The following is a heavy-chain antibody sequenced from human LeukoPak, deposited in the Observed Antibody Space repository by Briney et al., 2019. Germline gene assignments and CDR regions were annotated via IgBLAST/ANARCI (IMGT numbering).Heavy chain of an antibody. CDR2: INPNSGGT. V-gene: IGHV1-2*02. Sequence: ASVKVSCKASGYTFTGYYMHWVRQAPGQGLEWMGWINPNSGGTNSAQKFQGRVTMTRDTSIGTAYMELSSLRSGDTAVYYRAKIGDSGWFPDYWGQGTLVTVSS. CDR3: AKIGDSGWFPDY. CDR1: GYTFTGYY. J-gene: IGHJ4*02. D-gene: IGHD6-19*01.